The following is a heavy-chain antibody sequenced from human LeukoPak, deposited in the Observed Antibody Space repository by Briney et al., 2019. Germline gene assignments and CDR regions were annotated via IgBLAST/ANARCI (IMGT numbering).Heavy chain of an antibody. Sequence: SETLSLTGTVSGGSISSSSYYWGWIRQPPGKGLEWIGSIYYSGSTYYNPSLKSRVTISVDTSKNQFSLKLSSVTAADTAVYYCARTMHSSGWYPGFDYWGQGTLVTVSS. CDR1: GGSISSSSYY. D-gene: IGHD6-19*01. CDR3: ARTMHSSGWYPGFDY. J-gene: IGHJ4*02. CDR2: IYYSGST. V-gene: IGHV4-39*01.